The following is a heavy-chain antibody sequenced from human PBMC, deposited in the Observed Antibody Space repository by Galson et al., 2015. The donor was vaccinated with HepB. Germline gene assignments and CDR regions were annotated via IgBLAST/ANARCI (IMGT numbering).Heavy chain of an antibody. Sequence: SLRLSCAASGFTFSSYAMHWVRQAPGKGLEWVAVISYDGSNKYYADSVKGRFTISRDNSKNTLYLQMNSLRAEDTAVYYCARTRNSPYDSSGYYYWDGMDVWGQGTTVTVSS. J-gene: IGHJ6*02. V-gene: IGHV3-30*04. D-gene: IGHD3-22*01. CDR2: ISYDGSNK. CDR1: GFTFSSYA. CDR3: ARTRNSPYDSSGYYYWDGMDV.